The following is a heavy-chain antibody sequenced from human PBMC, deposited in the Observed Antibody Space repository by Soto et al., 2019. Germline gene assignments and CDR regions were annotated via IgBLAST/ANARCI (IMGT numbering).Heavy chain of an antibody. D-gene: IGHD2-15*01. CDR3: AKVIRVVVAATLLAGPNWFDP. Sequence: PGGSLRLSCAASGFTFSSYAMSWVRQAPGKGLEWVSAISGSGGSTYYADSVKGRFTISRDNSKNTLYLQMNSLRAEDTAVYYCAKVIRVVVAATLLAGPNWFDPWGQGTLVTVSS. CDR2: ISGSGGST. J-gene: IGHJ5*02. V-gene: IGHV3-23*01. CDR1: GFTFSSYA.